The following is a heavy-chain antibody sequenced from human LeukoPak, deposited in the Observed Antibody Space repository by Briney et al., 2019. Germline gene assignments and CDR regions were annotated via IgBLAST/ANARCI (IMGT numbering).Heavy chain of an antibody. CDR3: ARDRDGYSHFDY. J-gene: IGHJ4*02. CDR1: GFTVSSNY. Sequence: GGSLRLSCAASGFTVSSNYMSWVRQAPGKGLEWVSVIYSGGSTYYADSVKGRFTISRDNSKNTLYLQMDSLRAEDTAVYYCARDRDGYSHFDYWGQGTLVTVSS. D-gene: IGHD5-24*01. V-gene: IGHV3-53*05. CDR2: IYSGGST.